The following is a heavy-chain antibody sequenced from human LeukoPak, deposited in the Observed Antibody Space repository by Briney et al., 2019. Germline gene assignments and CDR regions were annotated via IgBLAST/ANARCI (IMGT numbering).Heavy chain of an antibody. D-gene: IGHD2-15*01. CDR2: IYYSGST. Sequence: SETLSLTCTVSGGSISSGGYYWSWIRQHPGKGLEWIGYIYYSGSTYYNPSLKSRVTISVDTSKNQFSLKLSSVTAADTAVYYCAREGYCSGGSCYEWDQGTLVTVSS. V-gene: IGHV4-31*03. J-gene: IGHJ4*02. CDR1: GGSISSGGYY. CDR3: AREGYCSGGSCYE.